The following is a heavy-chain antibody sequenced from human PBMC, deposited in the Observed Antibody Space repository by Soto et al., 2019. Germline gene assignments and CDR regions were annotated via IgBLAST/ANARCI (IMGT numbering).Heavy chain of an antibody. CDR1: GGTFSSYA. J-gene: IGHJ4*02. CDR2: IIPIFGTA. Sequence: SVKVSCKASGGTFSSYAISWVRHAPGQGLEWMGGIIPIFGTANYAQKFQGRVTITADKSTSTAYMELSSLRSEDTAVYYCARDMAPPYSSGWYAGYWGQGTLVTVSS. CDR3: ARDMAPPYSSGWYAGY. V-gene: IGHV1-69*06. D-gene: IGHD6-19*01.